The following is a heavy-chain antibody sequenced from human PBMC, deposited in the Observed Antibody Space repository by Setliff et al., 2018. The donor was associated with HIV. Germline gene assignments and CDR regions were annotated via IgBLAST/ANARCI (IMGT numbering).Heavy chain of an antibody. J-gene: IGHJ4*02. V-gene: IGHV3-48*03. D-gene: IGHD5-18*01. CDR3: ASIELAAMVPVDY. CDR2: ISRSSTTI. Sequence: SLRLSCAASGFTFSSYEMNWVRQAPGKGLEWVSYISRSSTTIKYADSVKGRFTISRDNAKNSLFLQMNSLRAEDTAVYYCASIELAAMVPVDYWGQGTLVTVSS. CDR1: GFTFSSYE.